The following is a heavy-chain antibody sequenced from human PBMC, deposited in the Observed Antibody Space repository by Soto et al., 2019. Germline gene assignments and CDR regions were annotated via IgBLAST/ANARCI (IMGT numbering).Heavy chain of an antibody. CDR1: GFTFSSYA. D-gene: IGHD3-3*01. J-gene: IGHJ4*02. Sequence: EVQLLESGGGLVQPGGSLRLTCAASGFTFSSYAMSWVRQAPGKGLEWVSAISGSGGSTYYADSVKGRFTISRDNSKSPLYLQMNSLRAEDTAVYYCAIDKEDDFWSGYYTDEYFDYWGQGTLVTVSS. CDR2: ISGSGGST. V-gene: IGHV3-23*01. CDR3: AIDKEDDFWSGYYTDEYFDY.